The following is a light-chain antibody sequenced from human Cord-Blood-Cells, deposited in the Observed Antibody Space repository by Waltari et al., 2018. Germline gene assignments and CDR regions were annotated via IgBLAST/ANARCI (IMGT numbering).Light chain of an antibody. CDR1: SSDVGSYNL. V-gene: IGLV2-23*01. J-gene: IGLJ3*02. CDR2: EDS. Sequence: QSALTQPASVSGSPGQSITISCTGTSSDVGSYNLVSWYQQHPGKAPKLMIYEDSKGPSVVSKRFAASKSGNTASLTISGLQAEDEADYSCCSFAGSSTWVFGGGTKLTVL. CDR3: CSFAGSSTWV.